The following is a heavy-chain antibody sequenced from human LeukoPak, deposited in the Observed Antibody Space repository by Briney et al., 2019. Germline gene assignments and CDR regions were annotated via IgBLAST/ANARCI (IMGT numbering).Heavy chain of an antibody. D-gene: IGHD2/OR15-2a*01. CDR3: MRLSMGGFDY. J-gene: IGHJ4*02. V-gene: IGHV1-2*06. Sequence: ASVKVSCKASGYTFTGYHMHLVRQAPGQGLEWMGRINPNSGGTNYAQKFQGRVTMARDTSISTAYMELSRLRSDDTAVYYCMRLSMGGFDYWGQGTLVTVSS. CDR1: GYTFTGYH. CDR2: INPNSGGT.